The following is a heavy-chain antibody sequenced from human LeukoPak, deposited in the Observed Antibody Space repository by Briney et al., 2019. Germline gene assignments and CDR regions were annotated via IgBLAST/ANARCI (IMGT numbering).Heavy chain of an antibody. CDR2: ISGSGGST. CDR3: AKGWYCSGGSCYSMGYYYGMDV. D-gene: IGHD2-15*01. Sequence: SGGSLRLSCAASGFTFSSYAMSWVRQAPGKGLEWVSAISGSGGSTYYADSVKGRFTISRDNSKNTPYLQMNSLRAEDTAVYYCAKGWYCSGGSCYSMGYYYGMDVWGQGTTVTVSS. J-gene: IGHJ6*02. V-gene: IGHV3-23*01. CDR1: GFTFSSYA.